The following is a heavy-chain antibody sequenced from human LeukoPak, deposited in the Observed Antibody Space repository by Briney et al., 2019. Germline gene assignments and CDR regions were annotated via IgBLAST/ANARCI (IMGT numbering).Heavy chain of an antibody. CDR3: ASMTTVTLDDAFDI. D-gene: IGHD4-17*01. J-gene: IGHJ3*02. V-gene: IGHV3-33*01. CDR1: GFIFSSYG. Sequence: GGSLILSCAASGFIFSSYGMHWVRQAPGKGLEWVALIWYDGSKRSYADSVKGRFTISRDNSKNTLYLQMNSLRVEDTAVYYCASMTTVTLDDAFDIWGQGTMVTVSS. CDR2: IWYDGSKR.